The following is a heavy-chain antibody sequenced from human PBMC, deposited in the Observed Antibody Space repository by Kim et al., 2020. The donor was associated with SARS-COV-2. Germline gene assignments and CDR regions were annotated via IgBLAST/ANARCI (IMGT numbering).Heavy chain of an antibody. CDR1: GFTFSSYW. CDR3: AREGRSRYCSSTSCYDYYYGMDV. V-gene: IGHV3-7*03. J-gene: IGHJ6*02. D-gene: IGHD2-2*01. CDR2: IKQDGSEK. Sequence: GGSLRLSCAASGFTFSSYWMSWVRQAPGKGLEWVANIKQDGSEKYYVDSVKGRFTISRDNAKNSLYLQMNSLRAEDTAVYYCAREGRSRYCSSTSCYDYYYGMDVWGQGTTVTVSS.